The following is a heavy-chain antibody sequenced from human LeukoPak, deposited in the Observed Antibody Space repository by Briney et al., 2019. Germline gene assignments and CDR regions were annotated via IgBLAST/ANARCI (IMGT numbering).Heavy chain of an antibody. CDR3: AKGDPPTYYDILTGQDY. D-gene: IGHD3-9*01. CDR1: GFTFTSHA. V-gene: IGHV3-23*01. CDR2: ISGSGGST. J-gene: IGHJ4*02. Sequence: PGGSLRLSCAASGFTFTSHAMSWVRQAPGKGLEWVSFISGSGGSTYYADSVKGRLTISRDNSKNMLYLQLNSLRAEDTAVYYCAKGDPPTYYDILTGQDYWGQGTLVTVSS.